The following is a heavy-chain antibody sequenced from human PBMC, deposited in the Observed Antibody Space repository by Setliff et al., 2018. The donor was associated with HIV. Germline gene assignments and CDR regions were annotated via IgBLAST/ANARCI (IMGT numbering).Heavy chain of an antibody. CDR2: IYTSGKT. CDR3: ARQPRWLQFPRYFDY. J-gene: IGHJ4*02. Sequence: KSSETLSLTCTVSGDSITRGSYYWSWIRQPAGKGLEWIGHIYTSGKTHYSPSLKSLITISADTSKNQLSLNLSSVTAADTAVYYCARQPRWLQFPRYFDYWGQGTLVTVSS. D-gene: IGHD5-12*01. V-gene: IGHV4-61*09. CDR1: GDSITRGSYY.